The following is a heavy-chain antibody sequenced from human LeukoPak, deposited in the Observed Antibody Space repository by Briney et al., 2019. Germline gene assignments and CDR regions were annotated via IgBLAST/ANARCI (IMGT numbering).Heavy chain of an antibody. CDR3: ARDRGLLYYDSSGNDAFDI. D-gene: IGHD3-22*01. J-gene: IGHJ3*02. V-gene: IGHV4-31*03. CDR2: IYYSGST. CDR1: GGSISSGGYY. Sequence: SQTLSLTCTVSGGSISSGGYYWSWIRQHPGKGLEWIGYIYYSGSTYYNPSLKSRVTISVDTSKDQFSLKLSSVTAADTAVYYCARDRGLLYYDSSGNDAFDIWGQGTMVTVSS.